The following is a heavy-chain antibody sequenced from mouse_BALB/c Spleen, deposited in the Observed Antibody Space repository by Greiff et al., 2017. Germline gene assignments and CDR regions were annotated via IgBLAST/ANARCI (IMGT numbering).Heavy chain of an antibody. D-gene: IGHD3-2*01. CDR1: GYTFTSYW. J-gene: IGHJ3*01. Sequence: QVQLQQPGAELVKPGASVKLSCKASGYTFTSYWMHWVKQRPGQGLEWIGEINPSNGRTNYNEKFKSKATLTVDKSSSTAYMQLSSLTSEDSAVYYCARDSAGPWFAYRVEGTLVTVSA. V-gene: IGHV1S81*02. CDR2: INPSNGRT. CDR3: ARDSAGPWFAY.